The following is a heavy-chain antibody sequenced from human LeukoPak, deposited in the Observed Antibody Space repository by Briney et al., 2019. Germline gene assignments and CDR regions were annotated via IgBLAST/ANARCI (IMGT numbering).Heavy chain of an antibody. J-gene: IGHJ4*02. CDR2: IWYDGSNK. CDR1: GSIFSSYG. D-gene: IGHD2-8*01. Sequence: GGSLRLSCAASGSIFSSYGMHWVRQAPGKGLEWVAVIWYDGSNKYYADSVKGRFTISRDNSKNTLYLQMNSLRAEDTAVYYCARGAAEGWSYFDYWGQGTLVTVSA. V-gene: IGHV3-33*01. CDR3: ARGAAEGWSYFDY.